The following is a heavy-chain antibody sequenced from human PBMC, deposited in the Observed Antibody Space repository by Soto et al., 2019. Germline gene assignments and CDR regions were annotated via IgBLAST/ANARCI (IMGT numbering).Heavy chain of an antibody. CDR2: ISGSGGST. D-gene: IGHD3-16*02. J-gene: IGHJ5*02. CDR3: ANNAIDYDYIWGSYRYSWFDP. V-gene: IGHV3-23*01. CDR1: GFTFSSYA. Sequence: GGSLRLSCAASGFTFSSYAMSWVRQAPGKGLEWVSAISGSGGSTYYADSVKGRFTISRDNSKNTLYLQMNSLRAEDTAVYYCANNAIDYDYIWGSYRYSWFDPWGQGTLVTVSS.